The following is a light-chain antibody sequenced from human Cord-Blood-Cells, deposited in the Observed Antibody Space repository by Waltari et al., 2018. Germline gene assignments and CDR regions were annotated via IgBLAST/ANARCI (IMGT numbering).Light chain of an antibody. V-gene: IGKV1-9*01. Sequence: MQLTQSPSSLSASVGDSVTSTSRARQGISSYLAWYQQKPGKAPKLLIYAASTLQSGVPSRFSGSGSGTDFTLTISSLQPEDFATYYCQQLNSYPRTFGQGTKVEIK. CDR2: AAS. CDR3: QQLNSYPRT. CDR1: QGISSY. J-gene: IGKJ1*01.